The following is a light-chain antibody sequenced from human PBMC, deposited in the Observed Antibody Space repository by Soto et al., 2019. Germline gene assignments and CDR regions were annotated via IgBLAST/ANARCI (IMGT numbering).Light chain of an antibody. CDR3: QQYGPSPYT. Sequence: EIVLTQSPGTLSLSPGERATLSCRASQSVSSSYLAWYQQKPGQAPRLLIYGASSRATGIPDRFSGSGSGPAFTLTISRLEPEDFPLYYCQQYGPSPYTFGQRPKLDIK. V-gene: IGKV3-20*01. J-gene: IGKJ2*01. CDR2: GAS. CDR1: QSVSSSY.